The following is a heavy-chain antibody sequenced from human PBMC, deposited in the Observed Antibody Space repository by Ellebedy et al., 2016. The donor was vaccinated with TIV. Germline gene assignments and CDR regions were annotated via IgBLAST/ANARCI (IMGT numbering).Heavy chain of an antibody. D-gene: IGHD4-17*01. V-gene: IGHV3-23*01. CDR2: ISGSGGST. Sequence: PGGSLRLSCAASGFTFSSYAMSRVRQAPGKGLEWVSAISGSGGSTYYADSVKCRFTISRDNSKNTLYLQMNSLKAEDTAVYYCAKLYGDYRVRDWYFDLWGRGTLVTVSS. J-gene: IGHJ2*01. CDR1: GFTFSSYA. CDR3: AKLYGDYRVRDWYFDL.